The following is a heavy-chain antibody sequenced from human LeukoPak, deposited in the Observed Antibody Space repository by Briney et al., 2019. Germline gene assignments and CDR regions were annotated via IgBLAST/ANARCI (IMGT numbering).Heavy chain of an antibody. D-gene: IGHD3-22*01. CDR2: INPNSGGT. J-gene: IGHJ6*02. CDR1: GYTFTGYY. V-gene: IGHV1-2*02. CDR3: ARDYYDSSGHRSSTFGMDV. Sequence: GASVKVSCKASGYTFTGYYMHWVRQAPGQGLEWMGWINPNSGGTNYAQKFQGRVTMTRDTSISTAYMELSRLRSDDTAVYYCARDYYDSSGHRSSTFGMDVWGQGTTVTVSS.